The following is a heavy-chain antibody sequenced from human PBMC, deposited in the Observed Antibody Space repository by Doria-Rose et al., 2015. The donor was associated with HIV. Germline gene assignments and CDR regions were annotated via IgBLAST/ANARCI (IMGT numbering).Heavy chain of an antibody. CDR2: INHSGST. D-gene: IGHD3-22*01. V-gene: IGHV4-34*01. Sequence: QVQLQQWGAGLLKPSETLSLTCAVYGGSFSDYYWSWIRQPPGRGLEWIGEINHSGSTNYNPSLKSRATISVDTSKNQFSLRLTSVTAADTAAYYCARFYNDSGVDAFDMWGQRKMVAVPS. J-gene: IGHJ3*02. CDR3: ARFYNDSGVDAFDM. CDR1: GGSFSDYY.